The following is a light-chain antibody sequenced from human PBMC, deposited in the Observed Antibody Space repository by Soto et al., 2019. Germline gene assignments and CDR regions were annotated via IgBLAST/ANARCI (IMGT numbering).Light chain of an antibody. V-gene: IGKV2D-29*01. CDR1: LTLLNITGNTF. Sequence: LSQTPISLLVPPCRPTSSACSSMLTLLNITGNTFFFWYQQKPGQAPQLLIYEVSTRVSGVPDRFSGSGSGTDFTLEISRLETEDVAIYYCMQSTRIPHTFGQGTRLEIK. J-gene: IGKJ5*01. CDR2: EVS. CDR3: MQSTRIPHT.